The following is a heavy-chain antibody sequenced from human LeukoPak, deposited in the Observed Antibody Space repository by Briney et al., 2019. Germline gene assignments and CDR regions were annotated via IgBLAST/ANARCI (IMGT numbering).Heavy chain of an antibody. D-gene: IGHD3-16*02. V-gene: IGHV3-30-3*01. Sequence: GGSLRLSRAASGFTFSSYAMHWVRQAPGKGLEWVAVISYDGSNKYYADSVKGRFTISRDNSKNTLYLQMNSLRAEDTAVYYCARGDHYDYVWGSYRYTFDAFDIWGQGTMVTVSS. CDR3: ARGDHYDYVWGSYRYTFDAFDI. CDR1: GFTFSSYA. CDR2: ISYDGSNK. J-gene: IGHJ3*02.